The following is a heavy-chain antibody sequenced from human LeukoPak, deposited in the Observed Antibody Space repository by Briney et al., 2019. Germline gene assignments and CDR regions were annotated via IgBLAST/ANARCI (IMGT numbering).Heavy chain of an antibody. J-gene: IGHJ4*02. CDR3: ARAGIAAAGTGGVDY. CDR1: GYTFTSYY. V-gene: IGHV1-46*01. Sequence: ASVKVSCKASGYTFTSYYMHWVRQAPGQGLEWMGIINPSGGSTSYAQKFQGRVTMTRDTSTSTVYMELSSLRPEDTAVYYCARAGIAAAGTGGVDYWGQGTLVTVSS. D-gene: IGHD6-13*01. CDR2: INPSGGST.